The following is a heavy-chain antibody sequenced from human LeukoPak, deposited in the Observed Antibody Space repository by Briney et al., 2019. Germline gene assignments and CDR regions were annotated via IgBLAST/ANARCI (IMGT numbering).Heavy chain of an antibody. V-gene: IGHV4-31*03. J-gene: IGHJ5*02. CDR2: IYYSGST. Sequence: EPSETLSLTCTVSGGSISSGGYYWSWIRQHPGKGLEWIGYIYYSGSTYYNPSLKSRVTISVDTSKNQFSLKLSSVTAADTAVYYCARGLKYYYGSETSGVWFDPWGQGTLVTVSS. CDR1: GGSISSGGYY. D-gene: IGHD3-10*01. CDR3: ARGLKYYYGSETSGVWFDP.